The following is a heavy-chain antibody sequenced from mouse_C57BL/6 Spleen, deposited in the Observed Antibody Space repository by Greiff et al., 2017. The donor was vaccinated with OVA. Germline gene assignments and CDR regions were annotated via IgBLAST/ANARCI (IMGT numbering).Heavy chain of an antibody. V-gene: IGHV1-53*01. Sequence: QVQLQQPGTELVKPGASVKLSCKASGYTFTSYWMHWVKQRPGQGLEWIGNINPSNGGTNYNEKFKSKATLTVDKSSSTSYMKLSSLTSEDSAVYYCARSGGNYVFDYWGQGTTLTVSS. J-gene: IGHJ2*01. CDR3: ARSGGNYVFDY. CDR1: GYTFTSYW. D-gene: IGHD2-1*01. CDR2: INPSNGGT.